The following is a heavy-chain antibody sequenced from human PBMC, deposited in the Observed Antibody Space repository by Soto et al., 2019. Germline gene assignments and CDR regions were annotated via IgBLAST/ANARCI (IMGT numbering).Heavy chain of an antibody. J-gene: IGHJ6*02. Sequence: QAQLEHSGAEVKKPGASVKVSCKSSGYTFSTSGLTGVRQAPGQGLEWMGRISTNNGDANYAQRFQGRVPMTTDTSTSTTFEVLRSLRSEDTAVYYCAREGPRPYYYYSMDFWGQGTTGTVS. CDR3: AREGPRPYYYYSMDF. CDR2: ISTNNGDA. V-gene: IGHV1-18*01. CDR1: GYTFSTSG. D-gene: IGHD6-6*01.